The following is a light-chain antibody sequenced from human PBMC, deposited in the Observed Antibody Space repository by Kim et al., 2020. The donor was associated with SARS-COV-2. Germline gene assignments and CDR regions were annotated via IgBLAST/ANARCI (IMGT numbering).Light chain of an antibody. J-gene: IGLJ2*01. CDR2: EVS. CDR1: SSDVGSHNS. CDR3: SSYTSSSTLV. Sequence: QSALTQPPSVSGSLGQSVTISCTGSSSDVGSHNSVSWYQQPPGTVPKLIIYEVSNRPSGVPDRFSGSKSGNTASLTISGLQAEDEADYYCSSYTSSSTLVFGGGTKVTVL. V-gene: IGLV2-18*02.